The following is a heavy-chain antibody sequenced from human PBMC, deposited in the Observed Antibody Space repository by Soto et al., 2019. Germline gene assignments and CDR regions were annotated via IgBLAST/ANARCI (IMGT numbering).Heavy chain of an antibody. CDR1: GFSFGSYG. CDR3: AKGRSYYYYYGVDV. V-gene: IGHV3-23*01. J-gene: IGHJ6*02. CDR2: IIDSGGST. Sequence: GGSLILSCATSGFSFGSYGMSWVRQAPGKGLEWVSDIIDSGGSTYYADSVKGRFTISRDNSKSTLYLQMNSLRAEDTALYYCAKGRSYYYYYGVDVWGQGTTVTVSS.